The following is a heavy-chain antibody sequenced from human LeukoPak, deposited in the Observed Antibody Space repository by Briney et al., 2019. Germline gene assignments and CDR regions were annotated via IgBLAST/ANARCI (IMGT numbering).Heavy chain of an antibody. Sequence: SETLSLTCTVSGGSISNDRKHWSWVRHHSGKGLEWMGYIHYSGRSYYNPSLKSRVTVSVDTSKNQFSLKLTSVTAADTAVYYCARVSGFGDPDYDAFDIWGQGTMVTVSS. CDR3: ARVSGFGDPDYDAFDI. CDR1: GGSISNDRKH. J-gene: IGHJ3*02. V-gene: IGHV4-31*03. CDR2: IHYSGRS. D-gene: IGHD3-10*01.